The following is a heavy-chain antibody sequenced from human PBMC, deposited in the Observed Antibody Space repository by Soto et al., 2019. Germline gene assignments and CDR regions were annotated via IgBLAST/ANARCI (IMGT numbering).Heavy chain of an antibody. CDR3: ASSLFLRSGDLFLGLDV. D-gene: IGHD3-10*01. Sequence: SETLSLTCAVYGGSFSGSYWDWIRQPPGKGLEWIGEVNHGGTSNYNPSLKSRAIISVDTSKNQFSLKLTSVTAEDTALYFCASSLFLRSGDLFLGLDVWGQGTTVT. V-gene: IGHV4-34*01. CDR1: GGSFSGSY. CDR2: VNHGGTS. J-gene: IGHJ6*02.